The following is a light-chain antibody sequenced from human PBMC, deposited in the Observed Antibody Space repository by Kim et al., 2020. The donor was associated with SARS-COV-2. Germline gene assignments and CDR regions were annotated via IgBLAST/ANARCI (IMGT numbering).Light chain of an antibody. CDR3: AAWDDSRTVL. CDR2: SNN. V-gene: IGLV1-44*01. J-gene: IGLJ2*01. Sequence: ELTQPPSASGTPGQRVTISCSGSISNIGTNIVNWYQQLPGTAPKLLIYSNNQRPSGVPDRFSGSKSGTSASLAISGLQSDDEADYYCAAWDDSRTVLFGGGTKLTVL. CDR1: ISNIGTNI.